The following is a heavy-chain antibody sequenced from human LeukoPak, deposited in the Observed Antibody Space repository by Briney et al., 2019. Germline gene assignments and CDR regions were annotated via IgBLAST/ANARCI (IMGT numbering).Heavy chain of an antibody. CDR1: GFTFSNAW. V-gene: IGHV3-15*01. D-gene: IGHD1-1*01. Sequence: GGSLRLSCAASGFTFSNAWMSWVRQAPGKGLEWVGRIKSKTDGGTTDYAAPVKGRLTISRDDSKNILFLQMNSLKTEDTPVYYCTAGTGTSDFDYWGQGTLVTVSS. CDR2: IKSKTDGGTT. J-gene: IGHJ4*02. CDR3: TAGTGTSDFDY.